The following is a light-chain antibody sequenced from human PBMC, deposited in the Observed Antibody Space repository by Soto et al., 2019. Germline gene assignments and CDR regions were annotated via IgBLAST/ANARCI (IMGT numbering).Light chain of an antibody. CDR2: AAS. CDR1: QSISSS. CDR3: QQSYSTPPT. V-gene: IGKV1-39*01. Sequence: DIQMTQSPSSLSASVGDRVTITCRASQSISSSLNWFQQKPGKAPKLLIYAASSLQSGVPSSFSGSGSWTDFTLTISSLQPEDFATYDCQQSYSTPPTFGQGTKVEIK. J-gene: IGKJ1*01.